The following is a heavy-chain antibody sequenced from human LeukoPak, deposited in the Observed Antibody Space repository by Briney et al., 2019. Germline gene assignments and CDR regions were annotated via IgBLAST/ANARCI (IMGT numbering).Heavy chain of an antibody. CDR3: ARDEGVGERGAY. CDR1: GFTFTNYG. Sequence: ASVNVSCKASGFTFTNYGISWVRQAPGQGLEWMGWISAYNGDTNYAQKLQDRVTMTTDTSTSTAYMELRSLRSDDTAMYYCARDEGVGERGAYWGQGTLVTVSS. D-gene: IGHD3-16*01. CDR2: ISAYNGDT. V-gene: IGHV1-18*01. J-gene: IGHJ4*02.